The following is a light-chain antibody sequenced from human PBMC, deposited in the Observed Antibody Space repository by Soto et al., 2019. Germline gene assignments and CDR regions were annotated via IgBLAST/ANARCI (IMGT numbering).Light chain of an antibody. CDR2: GAS. CDR3: QQYGSSKT. Sequence: EIVLTQSPGTLSLSPGERATLSCRASQSVPTNYLAWYQQKPGQAPRLLIYGASSRATGIPERLCGSGSGTDFPRTISRLEPEDFAVYYCQQYGSSKTFGQGTKVEIK. CDR1: QSVPTNY. J-gene: IGKJ1*01. V-gene: IGKV3-20*01.